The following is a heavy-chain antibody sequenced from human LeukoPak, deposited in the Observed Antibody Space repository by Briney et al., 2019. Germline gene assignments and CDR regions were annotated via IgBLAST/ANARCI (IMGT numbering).Heavy chain of an antibody. CDR3: ARAKSGGYEGD. Sequence: GGSLRLSCTASGFNFSTYWMTWVRQVPGKGLEWVANIKEDGSEIYYVDAVKGRFTISRDNAKNSLYLQMNSLRAEDTAVYYCARAKSGGYEGDWGQGTLVTVSS. J-gene: IGHJ4*02. CDR2: IKEDGSEI. D-gene: IGHD5-12*01. V-gene: IGHV3-7*01. CDR1: GFNFSTYW.